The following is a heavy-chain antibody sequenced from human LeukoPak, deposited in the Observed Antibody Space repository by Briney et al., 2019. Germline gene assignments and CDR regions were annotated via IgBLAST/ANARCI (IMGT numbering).Heavy chain of an antibody. CDR3: ARDQNYYDSVREFDI. CDR2: ISAYNGNT. J-gene: IGHJ3*02. D-gene: IGHD3-22*01. CDR1: GYTFTSYG. Sequence: ASVKVSCKASGYTFTSYGISWVRQAPGQGLEWIGWISAYNGNTNYAQKLQGRVTMTTDTSTSTAYMELRSLRSDDTAVYYCARDQNYYDSVREFDIWGQGTMVTVSS. V-gene: IGHV1-18*01.